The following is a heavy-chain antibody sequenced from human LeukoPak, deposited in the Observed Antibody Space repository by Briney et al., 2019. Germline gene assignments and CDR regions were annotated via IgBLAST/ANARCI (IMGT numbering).Heavy chain of an antibody. Sequence: SETLSLTCTVSGGSISSYYWSWIRQPPEKGLEWIGYIHYSGSTNYNPSLKSRVTISVDRPKNQFSLKLSPVTAADTAVYYCARVLGSSGFYYFDCWGQGTLVTDSS. D-gene: IGHD3-22*01. CDR3: ARVLGSSGFYYFDC. V-gene: IGHV4-59*01. CDR2: IHYSGST. J-gene: IGHJ4*02. CDR1: GGSISSYY.